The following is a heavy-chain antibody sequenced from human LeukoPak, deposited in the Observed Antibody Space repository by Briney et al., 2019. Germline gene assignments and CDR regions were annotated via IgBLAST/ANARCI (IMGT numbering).Heavy chain of an antibody. D-gene: IGHD2-15*01. CDR2: ICSSGSA. Sequence: SKTLSLTCTVSGGSISSGVYCWSWIRQRPGEGLQWIGYICSSGSAYYNPSLKSRVTMSIDTSNNQFSLKLNSVTAADTAVYYCARDGGGSLYGMDVWGQGTTVTVSS. V-gene: IGHV4-31*03. CDR3: ARDGGGSLYGMDV. CDR1: GGSISSGVYC. J-gene: IGHJ6*02.